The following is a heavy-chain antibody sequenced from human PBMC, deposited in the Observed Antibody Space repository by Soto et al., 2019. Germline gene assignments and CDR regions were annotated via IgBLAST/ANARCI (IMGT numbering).Heavy chain of an antibody. V-gene: IGHV3-33*01. J-gene: IGHJ4*02. D-gene: IGHD1-26*01. CDR2: IWYDGSNK. CDR3: ARESIVGATNTFDY. Sequence: PGGSLRLSCAASGFTFSSYGMHWVRQAPGKGLEWVAVIWYDGSNKYYADSVKGRFTISRDNSKNTLYLQMNSLRAEDTAVYYCARESIVGATNTFDYWGQGTLVTVSS. CDR1: GFTFSSYG.